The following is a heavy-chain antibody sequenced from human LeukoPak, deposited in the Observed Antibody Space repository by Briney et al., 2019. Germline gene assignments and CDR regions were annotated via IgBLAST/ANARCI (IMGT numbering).Heavy chain of an antibody. J-gene: IGHJ4*02. Sequence: GRSLRLSCAASGFTFSSYGMHWVRQAPGKGLEWVAVISYDGSNKYYADSVKGRFTISRDNSKNTLYLQMNSLRAEETAVYYCAKGDYYDSSGYYYDYWGQGTLVTVSS. CDR3: AKGDYYDSSGYYYDY. CDR1: GFTFSSYG. CDR2: ISYDGSNK. V-gene: IGHV3-30*18. D-gene: IGHD3-22*01.